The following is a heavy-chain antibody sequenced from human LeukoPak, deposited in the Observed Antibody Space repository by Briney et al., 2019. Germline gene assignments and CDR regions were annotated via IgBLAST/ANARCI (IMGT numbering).Heavy chain of an antibody. CDR1: GGSNRIGNW. D-gene: IGHD3-16*02. CDR3: ARRTSFYWCFDR. J-gene: IGHJ2*01. V-gene: IGHV4-4*02. Sequence: SESLSLTRAVSGGSNRIGNWWSWARQPPGKGLEWIGEIYHSGSTNYNPSLRSRVTISVDKSKNQFSLKLSPVTAADTAVYYCARRTSFYWCFDRWGRGTLVSVS. CDR2: IYHSGST.